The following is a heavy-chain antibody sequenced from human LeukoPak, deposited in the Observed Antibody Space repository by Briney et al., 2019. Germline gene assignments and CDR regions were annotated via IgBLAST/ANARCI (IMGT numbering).Heavy chain of an antibody. Sequence: GGSLRLSCAASGFTFDDYGMSWVRQAPGKGLEWVSGINWNGGSTGYADSVKGRFTISRDNAKNSLYLQMNSLRAEDTALYYCARVVILGAGDAFDIWGQGTMVTVSS. J-gene: IGHJ3*02. V-gene: IGHV3-20*04. CDR1: GFTFDDYG. CDR2: INWNGGST. CDR3: ARVVILGAGDAFDI. D-gene: IGHD1-26*01.